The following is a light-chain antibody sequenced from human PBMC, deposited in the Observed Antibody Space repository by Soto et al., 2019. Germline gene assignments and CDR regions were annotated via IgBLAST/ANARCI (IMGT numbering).Light chain of an antibody. Sequence: IQMTQSPATLSASVGDRVTITCRASQSISSWLAWYQQKPGKAPKLLIYDASSLESGVPSRFSGSGSGTEFTLTISSLQPDDFATYYCQQYNAYPWTFGLGTKVDIK. J-gene: IGKJ1*01. CDR3: QQYNAYPWT. CDR2: DAS. V-gene: IGKV1-5*01. CDR1: QSISSW.